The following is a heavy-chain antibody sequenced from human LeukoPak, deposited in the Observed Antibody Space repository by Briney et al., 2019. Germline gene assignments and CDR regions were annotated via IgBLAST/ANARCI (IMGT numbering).Heavy chain of an antibody. V-gene: IGHV1-18*01. CDR2: ISAYNGNT. D-gene: IGHD3-22*01. J-gene: IGHJ4*02. Sequence: GASVKVSCEASGYTFTSYGISWVRQAPGQGLEWMGWISAYNGNTNYAQKLQGRVTMTTDTSTSTAYMELRSLRSDDTAVYYCARGRVDYYDSSGYIFDYWGQGTLVTVSS. CDR3: ARGRVDYYDSSGYIFDY. CDR1: GYTFTSYG.